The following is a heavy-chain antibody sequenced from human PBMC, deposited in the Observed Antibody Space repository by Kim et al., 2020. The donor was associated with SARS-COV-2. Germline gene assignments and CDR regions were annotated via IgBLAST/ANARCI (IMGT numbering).Heavy chain of an antibody. V-gene: IGHV3-33*06. CDR1: EFIFKNYA. CDR2: IWHDGTEK. CDR3: AKWGGRGGTYYELDS. J-gene: IGHJ4*02. Sequence: GGSLRLSCATSEFIFKNYAIHWVRQAPGKGLEWVAVIWHDGTEKYFADSVKGRFTISRDTSGNTLYLQMNSLSVDDTAVYYCAKWGGRGGTYYELDSWGQGTWSPSPQ. D-gene: IGHD1-26*01.